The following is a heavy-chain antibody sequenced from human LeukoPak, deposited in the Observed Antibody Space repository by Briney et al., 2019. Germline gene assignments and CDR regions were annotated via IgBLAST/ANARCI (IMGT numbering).Heavy chain of an antibody. CDR2: MNPNSGNT. V-gene: IGHV1-8*01. D-gene: IGHD6-19*01. Sequence: ASVKVSCKASGYTFTSYDINWVRQATGQGLEWMGWMNPNSGNTGYAQKFQGRVTMTRNTSISTAYMELSSLRPEDTAVYYCARVNEGLAVATNDYWGQGTLVTVSS. J-gene: IGHJ4*02. CDR3: ARVNEGLAVATNDY. CDR1: GYTFTSYD.